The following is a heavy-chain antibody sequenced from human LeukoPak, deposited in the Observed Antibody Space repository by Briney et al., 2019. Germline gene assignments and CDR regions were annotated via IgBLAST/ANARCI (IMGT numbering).Heavy chain of an antibody. CDR3: ARFAIPAAMLDY. V-gene: IGHV4-59*01. Sequence: SETLSLTCTVSGGSISNYYWSWIRQPPGKGLEWIGYIYYSGSTNYNPSLRSRVSISLDTSKNQVSLKLSSMTAADTAVYYCARFAIPAAMLDYWGRGTLVTVSS. D-gene: IGHD2-2*01. CDR1: GGSISNYY. CDR2: IYYSGST. J-gene: IGHJ4*02.